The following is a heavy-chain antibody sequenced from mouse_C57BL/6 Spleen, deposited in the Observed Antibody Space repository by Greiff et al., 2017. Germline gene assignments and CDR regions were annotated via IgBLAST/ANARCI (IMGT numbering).Heavy chain of an antibody. CDR2: INPNNGGT. Sequence: VQLQQSGPELVKPGASVKIPCKASGYTFTDYNMDWVKQSHGKSLEWIGDINPNNGGTIYNQKFKGKATLTVDKSSSTAYMELRSLTSEDTAVYYCARLSGYRGCCYAMDYWGQGTSVTVSS. J-gene: IGHJ4*01. V-gene: IGHV1-18*01. CDR1: GYTFTDYN. D-gene: IGHD3-1*01. CDR3: ARLSGYRGCCYAMDY.